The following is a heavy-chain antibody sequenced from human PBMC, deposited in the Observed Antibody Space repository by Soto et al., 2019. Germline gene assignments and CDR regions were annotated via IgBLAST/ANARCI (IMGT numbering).Heavy chain of an antibody. CDR1: GFTFSSYA. D-gene: IGHD6-13*01. V-gene: IGHV3-30-3*01. J-gene: IGHJ6*01. CDR3: ARDQYSSSWSFYSLPPVYYYGMDV. CDR2: ISYDGSNK. Sequence: PGGSLRLSFAASGFTFSSYAMHWVRQAPGKGLEWGAVISYDGSNKYYADSVKGRLTISRDNSKNTLYLQMNSLRAEDTAVYYCARDQYSSSWSFYSLPPVYYYGMDVWGQGTTVTVSS.